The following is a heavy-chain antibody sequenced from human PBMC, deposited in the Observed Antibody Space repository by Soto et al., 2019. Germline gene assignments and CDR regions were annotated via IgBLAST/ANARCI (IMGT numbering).Heavy chain of an antibody. CDR2: ISGSGGNT. D-gene: IGHD1-26*01. CDR1: GFTFSTYA. V-gene: IGHV3-23*01. Sequence: GGSLRLSCAASGFTFSTYAMSWVRQAPGKGLEWVSSISGSGGNTYYADSVKGRFTISRDNSKNTLYLEMNSLRVEDTALYYCAKDRMGASAYNWFDPWGQGTLVTVSS. J-gene: IGHJ5*02. CDR3: AKDRMGASAYNWFDP.